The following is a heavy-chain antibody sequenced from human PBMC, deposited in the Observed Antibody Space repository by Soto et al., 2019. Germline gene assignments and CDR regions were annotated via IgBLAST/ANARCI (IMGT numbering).Heavy chain of an antibody. J-gene: IGHJ6*02. CDR1: GGSMRSYY. D-gene: IGHD3-3*01. CDR2: IYARGST. V-gene: IGHV4-4*07. Sequence: QVQLQESGPGLVKPSETLSLTCTVSGGSMRSYYWNWIRQPAGEGLEWIGRIYARGSTKYNRSLQSRVTLFVDVSQNQFSLRLTSVTAADTAVYYCAGIGEEIYYGMDVWGQGTTVTVSS. CDR3: AGIGEEIYYGMDV.